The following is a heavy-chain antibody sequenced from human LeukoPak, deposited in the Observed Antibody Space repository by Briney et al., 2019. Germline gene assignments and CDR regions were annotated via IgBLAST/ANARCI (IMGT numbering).Heavy chain of an antibody. Sequence: ASVKVSCKASGYTFTGYYMHWVRQAPGQGLEWMGWINPNSGGTNYAQKFQGRVTITADESTSTAYMELSSLRSEDTAVYYCARDGDYDILTGRFDYWGQGTLVTVSS. J-gene: IGHJ4*02. CDR3: ARDGDYDILTGRFDY. D-gene: IGHD3-9*01. V-gene: IGHV1-2*02. CDR1: GYTFTGYY. CDR2: INPNSGGT.